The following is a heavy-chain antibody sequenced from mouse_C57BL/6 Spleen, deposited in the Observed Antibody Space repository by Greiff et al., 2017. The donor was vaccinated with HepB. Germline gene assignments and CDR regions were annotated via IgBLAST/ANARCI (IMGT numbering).Heavy chain of an antibody. CDR2: ISNGGGST. CDR1: GFTFSDYY. CDR3: ARPGGSSYWYFEG. V-gene: IGHV5-12*01. Sequence: EVKLMESGGGLVQPGGSLKLSCAASGFTFSDYYMYWVRQTPEKRLEWVAYISNGGGSTYYPDTVKGRFTISRDNAKDTLYLQRSRLKAEDTAMCYCARPGGSSYWYFEGWGTGTTVTVSS. D-gene: IGHD1-1*01. J-gene: IGHJ1*03.